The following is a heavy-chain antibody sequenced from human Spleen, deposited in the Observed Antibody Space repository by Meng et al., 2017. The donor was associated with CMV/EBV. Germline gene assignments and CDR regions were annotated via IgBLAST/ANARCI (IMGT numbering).Heavy chain of an antibody. J-gene: IGHJ4*02. Sequence: CRASGYTFTSYCMHWVQQAPGQGLEWMGIINPSGGSTSCAQKFQGRVTMTRDASTSTVYMELSSLRSEDTAVYYCARVWSGYSPHFDYWGQGTLVTVSS. CDR1: GYTFTSYC. CDR3: ARVWSGYSPHFDY. V-gene: IGHV1-46*01. D-gene: IGHD3-3*01. CDR2: INPSGGST.